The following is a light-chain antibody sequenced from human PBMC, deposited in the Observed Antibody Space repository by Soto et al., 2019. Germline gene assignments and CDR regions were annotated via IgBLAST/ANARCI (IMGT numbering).Light chain of an antibody. CDR1: QGIAPY. CDR2: ATS. J-gene: IGKJ4*01. Sequence: DVQMTQSPSSLSAFVGDRVTITCRARQGIAPYLAWFQQKPGKVPKLLIYATSTLQSGVPSRFSGSGSGTDFTLTITSLQPEDVATYYCQKYNSAPLTCGGGTKVEIK. V-gene: IGKV1-27*01. CDR3: QKYNSAPLT.